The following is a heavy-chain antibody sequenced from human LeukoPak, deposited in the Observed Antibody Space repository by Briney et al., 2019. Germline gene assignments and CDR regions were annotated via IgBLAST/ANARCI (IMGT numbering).Heavy chain of an antibody. CDR1: GGTFSSYA. V-gene: IGHV1-69*13. D-gene: IGHD2-15*01. Sequence: GASVKVPCKASGGTFSSYAISWVRQAPGQGLEWMGGIIPIFGTANYAQKFQGRVTITADESTSTAYMELSSLRSEDTAVYYCAREISNFRSLGGWGQGTLVTVSS. J-gene: IGHJ4*02. CDR2: IIPIFGTA. CDR3: AREISNFRSLGG.